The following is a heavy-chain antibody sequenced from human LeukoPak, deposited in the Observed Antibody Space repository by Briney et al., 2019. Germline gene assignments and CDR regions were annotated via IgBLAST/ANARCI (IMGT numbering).Heavy chain of an antibody. Sequence: GGSLRLSCAASGFVFSSNSMIWVRQAPGKGLEWVSYISSSSSTIYYADSVKGRFTISRDNAKNSLYLQMNSLRAEDTAVYYCARDGAAAVGYYYGMDVWGQGTTVTVSS. J-gene: IGHJ6*02. CDR2: ISSSSSTI. V-gene: IGHV3-48*04. CDR3: ARDGAAAVGYYYGMDV. CDR1: GFVFSSNS. D-gene: IGHD4-23*01.